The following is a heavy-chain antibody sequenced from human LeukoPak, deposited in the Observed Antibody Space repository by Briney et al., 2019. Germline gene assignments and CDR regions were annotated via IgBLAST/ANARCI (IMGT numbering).Heavy chain of an antibody. J-gene: IGHJ4*02. V-gene: IGHV4-39*07. CDR2: IYYSGST. CDR1: GDSISSSDYY. CDR3: ARDGRGHSGYDSPHY. Sequence: SETLSLTCTVSGDSISSSDYYWGWIRQSPGKGLEWIGSIYYSGSTYYNPSLKSRVTMSVYTSKNQFSLKLSSVTATDTAVYYCARDGRGHSGYDSPHYWGQGTLVTVSS. D-gene: IGHD5-12*01.